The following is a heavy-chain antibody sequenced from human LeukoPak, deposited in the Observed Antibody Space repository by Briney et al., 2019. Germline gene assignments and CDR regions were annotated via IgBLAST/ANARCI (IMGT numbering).Heavy chain of an antibody. CDR2: IYTSGSN. J-gene: IGHJ5*02. V-gene: IGHV4-4*07. CDR3: ARDRFPGSYTFDP. Sequence: SETLSLTCTVSGGSINSYYWSWLRQPAGKGLEWIGRIYTSGSNNYNPSLKSRVTMSEDTSKNQFSLKLSSVTAADTAVYHCARDRFPGSYTFDPWGQGSLVTVSS. CDR1: GGSINSYY. D-gene: IGHD3-10*01.